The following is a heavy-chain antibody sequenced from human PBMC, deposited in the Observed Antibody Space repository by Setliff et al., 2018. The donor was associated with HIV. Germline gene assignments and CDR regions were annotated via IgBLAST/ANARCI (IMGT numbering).Heavy chain of an antibody. D-gene: IGHD6-19*01. CDR3: TTLQSSGWPHETEY. CDR2: IYTSGST. J-gene: IGHJ4*02. V-gene: IGHV4-4*08. Sequence: SETLSLTCTVSGGSISSYYWSWIRQPPGKGLEWIGYIYTSGSTNYNPSLKSRVTISVDTSKNQFSLKLSPVTAADTAVYYCTTLQSSGWPHETEYWGQGTLVTVSS. CDR1: GGSISSYY.